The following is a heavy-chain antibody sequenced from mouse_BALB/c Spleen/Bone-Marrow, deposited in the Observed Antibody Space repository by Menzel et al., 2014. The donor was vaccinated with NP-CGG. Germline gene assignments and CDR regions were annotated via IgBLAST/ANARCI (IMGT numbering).Heavy chain of an antibody. D-gene: IGHD1-1*01. CDR2: ISSGGNYT. CDR3: VRASGSSYAMDY. CDR1: GFTFSSYA. V-gene: IGHV5-9-4*01. J-gene: IGHJ4*01. Sequence: EVKLMESGGGLVEPGGSLKLSCAASGFTFSSYAMSWVRQSPEKRLEWVAEISSGGNYTYYPDTVTGRFTISRDNSKNILYLEMSSLRSDDAAMYYCVRASGSSYAMDYWGQGTSVTVSS.